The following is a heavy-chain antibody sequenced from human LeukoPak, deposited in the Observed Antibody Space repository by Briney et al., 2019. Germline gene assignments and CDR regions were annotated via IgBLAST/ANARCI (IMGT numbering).Heavy chain of an antibody. D-gene: IGHD6-19*01. J-gene: IGHJ3*02. CDR2: IKSKTDGGTA. V-gene: IGHV3-15*01. Sequence: GGSLRLSCAASGFIFYNAWLDWVRQAPGKGLEWVGRIKSKTDGGTADDPAPVKGRFTISRDDSTNTLFLQMNSLTTEDTAVYFCTTESRDRTGWYGAFDIWGQGTMVTVSS. CDR1: GFIFYNAW. CDR3: TTESRDRTGWYGAFDI.